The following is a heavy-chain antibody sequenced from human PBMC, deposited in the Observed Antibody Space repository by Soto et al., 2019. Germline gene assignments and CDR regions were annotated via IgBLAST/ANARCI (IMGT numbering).Heavy chain of an antibody. CDR2: INPNSGGT. V-gene: IGHV1-2*04. J-gene: IGHJ6*02. CDR3: ASANAALNCSSTSCYPNYYYGMDV. CDR1: GYTFTGYY. D-gene: IGHD2-2*01. Sequence: QVQLVQSGAEVKKPRASVKVSCKASGYTFTGYYMHWVRQAPGQGLEWMGWINPNSGGTNYAQKFQGWVTMTRDTSISTAYMELSRLRSDDTAVYYCASANAALNCSSTSCYPNYYYGMDVWGQGTTVTVSS.